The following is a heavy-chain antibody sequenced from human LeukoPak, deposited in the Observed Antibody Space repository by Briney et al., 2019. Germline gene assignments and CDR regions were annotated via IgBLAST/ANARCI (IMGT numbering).Heavy chain of an antibody. Sequence: PGRSLRLSCAASGFTFSSYAMHWVRQAPGKGLEWVAVISYDGSNKYYADSVKGRFTISRDNSKNTLYLQMNSLRAEDTAVYYCARETRPMVRGVMGQFDYWGQGTLVTVSS. V-gene: IGHV3-30-3*01. J-gene: IGHJ4*02. CDR3: ARETRPMVRGVMGQFDY. D-gene: IGHD3-10*01. CDR2: ISYDGSNK. CDR1: GFTFSSYA.